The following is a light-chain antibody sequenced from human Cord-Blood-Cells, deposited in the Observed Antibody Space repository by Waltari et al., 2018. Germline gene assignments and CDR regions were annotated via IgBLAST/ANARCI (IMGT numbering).Light chain of an antibody. CDR1: SSDGGGYNY. CDR3: SSYTSSSTYV. J-gene: IGLJ1*01. V-gene: IGLV2-14*01. CDR2: EVS. Sequence: QSVLTQPASVSGSPGQSITISCTGTSSDGGGYNYVSWYQQHPGKAPKLMIYEVSNRPSGGSNRFSGSKSGNTASLTISGLQAEDEADYYCSSYTSSSTYVFGTGTKVTVL.